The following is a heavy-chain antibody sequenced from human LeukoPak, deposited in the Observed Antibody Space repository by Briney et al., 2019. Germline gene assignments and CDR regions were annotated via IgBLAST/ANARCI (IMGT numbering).Heavy chain of an antibody. CDR1: GFSFSNFW. V-gene: IGHV3-7*01. Sequence: GGSLRLTCAASGFSFSNFWMSWVRQAPGKGLEWVANIKQDGSEKYYVDSVKGRFTISRNNAKNSLYLQMNSLRAEDTAVYYCARAVTVDYWGQGTLVTVSS. CDR3: ARAVTVDY. CDR2: IKQDGSEK. J-gene: IGHJ4*02. D-gene: IGHD2-21*02.